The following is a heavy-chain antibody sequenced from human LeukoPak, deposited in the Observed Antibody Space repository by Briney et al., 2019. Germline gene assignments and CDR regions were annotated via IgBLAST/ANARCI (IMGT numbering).Heavy chain of an antibody. CDR2: IYYSGSS. CDR1: GGSISSGGYY. J-gene: IGHJ3*02. Sequence: SETLSLTCTVSGGSISSGGYYWSWLRQHPGTGLEWLGYIYYSGSSYHNPSLKSRITISVDTSKNQFSLKLSSVTAADTAVYYCAGGIVVVTAIPDAFDIWGQGTMVTVSS. D-gene: IGHD2-21*02. CDR3: AGGIVVVTAIPDAFDI. V-gene: IGHV4-31*03.